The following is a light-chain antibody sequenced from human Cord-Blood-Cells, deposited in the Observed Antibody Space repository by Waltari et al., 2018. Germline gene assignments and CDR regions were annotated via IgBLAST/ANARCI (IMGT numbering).Light chain of an antibody. CDR3: QKKDSTPLT. CDR2: WAS. J-gene: IGKJ4*01. V-gene: IGKV4-1*01. CDR1: QSVLYSSNNKNY. Sequence: IVMTQPHDSLPVFLGAWATIHCKFRQSVLYSSNNKNYLAWYQQKPGQPPKLLIYWASTRDSGVPDRFRRRGSGTDFSLTISSLQAKDVAVYYCQKKDSTPLTLGGKPKVAIK.